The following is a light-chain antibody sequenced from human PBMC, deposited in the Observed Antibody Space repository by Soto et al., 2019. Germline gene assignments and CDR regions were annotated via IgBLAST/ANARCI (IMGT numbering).Light chain of an antibody. J-gene: IGKJ1*01. CDR2: WAS. CDR3: QQYYTSPQWT. V-gene: IGKV4-1*01. Sequence: DIVMTQSPDSLAVSLGERATINCRSSQSVLYSSNNKNYLAWYQQKPGQPPRLLIYWASTRESGVPDRFSGSGSGTDFTRTISNLQAEDVAVYFCQQYYTSPQWTFGQGTKVEIK. CDR1: QSVLYSSNNKNY.